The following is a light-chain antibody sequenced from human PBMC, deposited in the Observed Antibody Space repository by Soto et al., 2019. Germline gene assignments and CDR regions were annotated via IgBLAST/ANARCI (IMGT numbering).Light chain of an antibody. CDR1: QGISSA. CDR2: DAS. Sequence: AIQLTQSPSSLSASVGDRVTITCRARQGISSALAWYQQKPGKAPKLLIYDASSLEGGVPSRFRGSGSGTFFTLTISSLQPGDFATYYFQQFNNYPITFGQWTRLEIK. J-gene: IGKJ5*01. V-gene: IGKV1D-13*01. CDR3: QQFNNYPIT.